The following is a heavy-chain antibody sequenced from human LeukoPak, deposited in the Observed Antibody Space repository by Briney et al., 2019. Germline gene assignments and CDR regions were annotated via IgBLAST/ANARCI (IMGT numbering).Heavy chain of an antibody. CDR2: ISSSSSYI. Sequence: SGGTLRLSCAASGFTFSSYSMNWVRQAPGKGVEWVSSISSSSSYIYYADSVKGRFTISRDNAKNSLYLQMNSLRAEDTAVYYCARDRADGWFGELFCDYWGQGTLVTVSS. CDR1: GFTFSSYS. CDR3: ARDRADGWFGELFCDY. V-gene: IGHV3-21*01. D-gene: IGHD3-10*01. J-gene: IGHJ4*02.